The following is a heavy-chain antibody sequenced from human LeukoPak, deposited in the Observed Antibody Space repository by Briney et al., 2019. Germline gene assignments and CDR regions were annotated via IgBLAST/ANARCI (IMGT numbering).Heavy chain of an antibody. Sequence: PGRSLRLSCAASGFTFSSYGMHWVRQAPGKGLEWVAVIWYDGSNKYYVDSVKGRFTISRDNSKNTLYLQMNSLRAEDTAVYYCARSSPCRYCSSTSGHWFDPWGQGTLVTVSS. CDR3: ARSSPCRYCSSTSGHWFDP. V-gene: IGHV3-33*01. CDR2: IWYDGSNK. J-gene: IGHJ5*02. CDR1: GFTFSSYG. D-gene: IGHD2-2*01.